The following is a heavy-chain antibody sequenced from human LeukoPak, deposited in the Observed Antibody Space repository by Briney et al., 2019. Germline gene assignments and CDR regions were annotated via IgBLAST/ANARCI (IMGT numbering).Heavy chain of an antibody. CDR1: GGSFSGYY. CDR3: ARVTRSYDFRSGYSWPGGMAV. D-gene: IGHD3-3*01. Sequence: SETLSLTCAVYGGSFSGYYWSWIRQSPGKGLEWIGEINHSGSTNYNPSLKSRVTISLDTSKNQFSLKLSSVTAADTAVYYCARVTRSYDFRSGYSWPGGMAVWGQATTVTVSS. J-gene: IGHJ6*02. CDR2: INHSGST. V-gene: IGHV4-34*01.